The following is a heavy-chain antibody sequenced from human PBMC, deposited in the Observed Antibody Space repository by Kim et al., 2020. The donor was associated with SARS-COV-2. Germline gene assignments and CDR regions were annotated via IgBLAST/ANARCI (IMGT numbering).Heavy chain of an antibody. V-gene: IGHV3-21*01. D-gene: IGHD3-9*01. Sequence: GGSLRLSCAASGFTFSSYSMNWVRQAPGKGLEWVSSISSSSSYIYYADSVKGRFTISRDNAKNSLYLQMNSLRAEDTAVYYCARVEYYDILTGHGPLLGYWGQGTLVTVSS. CDR1: GFTFSSYS. CDR3: ARVEYYDILTGHGPLLGY. J-gene: IGHJ4*02. CDR2: ISSSSSYI.